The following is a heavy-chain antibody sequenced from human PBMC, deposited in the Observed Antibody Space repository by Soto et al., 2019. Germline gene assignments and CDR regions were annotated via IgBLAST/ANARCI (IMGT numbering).Heavy chain of an antibody. Sequence: SVKVSCKASGGTFRNYAISWVRQAPGQGLEWMGGIIPIFGTANYAQKFQGRVTITADESTSTAYMELSSLRSEDTAVYYCARAGSYYDSSGHYYLYWGQGTLVPVSS. CDR1: GGTFRNYA. V-gene: IGHV1-69*13. CDR3: ARAGSYYDSSGHYYLY. J-gene: IGHJ4*02. CDR2: IIPIFGTA. D-gene: IGHD3-22*01.